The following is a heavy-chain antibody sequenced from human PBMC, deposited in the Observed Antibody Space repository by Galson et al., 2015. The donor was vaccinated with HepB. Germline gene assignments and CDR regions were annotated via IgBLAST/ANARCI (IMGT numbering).Heavy chain of an antibody. CDR2: IIPILGIA. V-gene: IGHV1-69*04. D-gene: IGHD6-19*01. Sequence: SCKASGGTFSSYAISWVRQAPGQGLEWMGRIIPILGIANYAQKFQGRVTITADKSTSTAYMELSSLRSEDTAVYYCARERSSGWYQNWFDPWGQGTLVTVSS. CDR1: GGTFSSYA. CDR3: ARERSSGWYQNWFDP. J-gene: IGHJ5*02.